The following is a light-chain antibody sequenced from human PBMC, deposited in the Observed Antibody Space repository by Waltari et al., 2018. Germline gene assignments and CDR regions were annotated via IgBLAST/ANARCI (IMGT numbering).Light chain of an antibody. V-gene: IGLV3-21*02. CDR3: HVWDSSSDHV. J-gene: IGLJ1*01. CDR2: NDA. CDR1: NIGNKG. Sequence: SYELTQPPSVSVAPGQTATITCGGKNIGNKGVHWYQQKPGQAPVLVVYNDADRPSGIPERFSGSNSGNTATLTITGVEAGDEADYYCHVWDSSSDHVFGSGTKVAV.